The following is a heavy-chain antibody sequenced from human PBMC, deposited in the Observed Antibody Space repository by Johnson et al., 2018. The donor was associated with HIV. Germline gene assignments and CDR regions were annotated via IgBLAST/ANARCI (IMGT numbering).Heavy chain of an antibody. Sequence: QVQLVESGGGVVQPGRSLRLSCAASGFTFSSYAMHWVRQAPGKGLEWVAVISYDGSNKYYADSVKGRFTISRDNSKNTLYLQMNSLRAEDTAVYYCARDPRVGASSAFDIWGQGTMVTVSS. CDR3: ARDPRVGASSAFDI. D-gene: IGHD1-26*01. J-gene: IGHJ3*02. CDR2: ISYDGSNK. CDR1: GFTFSSYA. V-gene: IGHV3-30*04.